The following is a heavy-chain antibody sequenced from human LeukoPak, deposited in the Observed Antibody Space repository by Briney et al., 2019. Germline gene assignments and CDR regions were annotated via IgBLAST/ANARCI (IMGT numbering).Heavy chain of an antibody. V-gene: IGHV1-69*13. J-gene: IGHJ6*03. D-gene: IGHD4-23*01. CDR1: GCTFSSYA. CDR3: AGDSGKGEGSDYCYDMDG. Sequence: ASVKVSCKASGCTFSSYAISWVRQAPGQGLEWMGGIIPIFGTANYAQKFQDRVTITADESTSTAYMQLSSLRSEDTAVYYCAGDSGKGEGSDYCYDMDGWGKGTTVTVAS. CDR2: IIPIFGTA.